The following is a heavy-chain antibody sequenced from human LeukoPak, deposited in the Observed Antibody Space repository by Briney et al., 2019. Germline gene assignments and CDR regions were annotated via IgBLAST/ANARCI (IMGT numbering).Heavy chain of an antibody. D-gene: IGHD4-17*01. CDR2: IYYSGST. CDR3: ASLNGRLRGTTSEYFQN. Sequence: SETLSLTCTVSGGSVSSGSYYWSWIRQPPGKGLEWIGYIYYSGSTNYNPSLKSRVTISVDTSKNQFSLKLSSVTAADTAVYYCASLNGRLRGTTSEYFQNWGQGTLVTVSS. CDR1: GGSVSSGSYY. V-gene: IGHV4-61*01. J-gene: IGHJ1*01.